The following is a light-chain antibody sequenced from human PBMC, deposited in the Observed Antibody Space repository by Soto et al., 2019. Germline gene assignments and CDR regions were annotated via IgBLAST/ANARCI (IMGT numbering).Light chain of an antibody. Sequence: DVQMAQSPSTLSASVGDRVTITCRASQSIGDWLAWFQQKPGKAPELLIYSASYLESGVPSRFSGSGSGTDFTLTISRLQPDDFSSYYCQHYSTYSGTFGPGTTVEIK. CDR1: QSIGDW. CDR3: QHYSTYSGT. CDR2: SAS. V-gene: IGKV1-5*03. J-gene: IGKJ3*01.